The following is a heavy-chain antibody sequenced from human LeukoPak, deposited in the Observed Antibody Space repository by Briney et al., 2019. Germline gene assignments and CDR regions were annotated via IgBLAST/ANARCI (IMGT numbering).Heavy chain of an antibody. J-gene: IGHJ4*02. D-gene: IGHD1-26*01. V-gene: IGHV5-51*01. Sequence: GASLKISSKGSGYSFTSYWLCWVRQMRGKGLEWMGLKYSTSFQGQVTISADKSISTSYLQWSRLKASDTAMYYCARKQVGATGSFDYWGQGTLVAVSS. CDR1: GYSFTSYW. CDR3: ARKQVGATGSFDY.